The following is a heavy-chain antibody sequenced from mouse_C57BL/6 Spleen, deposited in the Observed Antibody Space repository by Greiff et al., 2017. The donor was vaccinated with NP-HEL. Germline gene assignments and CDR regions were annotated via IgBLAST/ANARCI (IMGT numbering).Heavy chain of an antibody. CDR3: ERTLPSRNFDY. V-gene: IGHV1-61*01. CDR2: IYPSDSET. J-gene: IGHJ2*01. Sequence: VQLQQSGAELVRPGSSVKLSCKASGYTFTSYWMDWVKQRPGQGLEWIGNIYPSDSETHYNQKFKDKATLTVDRSSSTAYMQLSSLTSDDSAVYYCERTLPSRNFDYWGQGTTLTVSS. D-gene: IGHD2-10*02. CDR1: GYTFTSYW.